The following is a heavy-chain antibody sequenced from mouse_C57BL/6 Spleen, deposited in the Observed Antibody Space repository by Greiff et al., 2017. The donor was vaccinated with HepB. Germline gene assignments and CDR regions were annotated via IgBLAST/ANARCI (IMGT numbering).Heavy chain of an antibody. V-gene: IGHV1-26*01. CDR3: ASPFYYGGSYWWYFGV. CDR2: INPNNGGT. Sequence: VQLQQSGPELVKPGASVKISCKASGYTFTDYYMNWVKQSHGKSLEWIGDINPNNGGTSYNQKFKGKATLTVDKSSSTACMELRSLTSEDSAVYYCASPFYYGGSYWWYFGVWGTGTTVTVSS. J-gene: IGHJ1*03. D-gene: IGHD1-1*01. CDR1: GYTFTDYY.